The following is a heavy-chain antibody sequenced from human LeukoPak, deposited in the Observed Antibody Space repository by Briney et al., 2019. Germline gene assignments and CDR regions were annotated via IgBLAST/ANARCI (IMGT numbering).Heavy chain of an antibody. CDR3: ATYSSSWRFDY. Sequence: SETLSLTCTAAGGFIRTYYWSWSQLPPGKGLEWIGYTYDSGSTAYNPALQSRVTISVDTSNNQFSLKLSSVTAADTAMYYCATYSSSWRFDYWGQGALVTVSS. V-gene: IGHV4-59*08. D-gene: IGHD6-13*01. J-gene: IGHJ4*02. CDR1: GGFIRTYY. CDR2: TYDSGST.